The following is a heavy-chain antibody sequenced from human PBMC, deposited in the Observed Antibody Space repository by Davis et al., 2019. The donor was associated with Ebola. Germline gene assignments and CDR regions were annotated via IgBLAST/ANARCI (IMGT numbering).Heavy chain of an antibody. CDR3: ARDPSGGTYFRWFDP. CDR1: GGSFKDYY. J-gene: IGHJ5*02. V-gene: IGHV4-34*01. CDR2: INFRAMT. D-gene: IGHD2-8*02. Sequence: PSETLSLTCAVYGGSFKDYYWAWVRQPPGKGLEYIGSINFRAMTYYNPSLKSRVTISVDTSKNHFSLKMMSVTAADTAVYYCARDPSGGTYFRWFDPWGQGALVIVSS.